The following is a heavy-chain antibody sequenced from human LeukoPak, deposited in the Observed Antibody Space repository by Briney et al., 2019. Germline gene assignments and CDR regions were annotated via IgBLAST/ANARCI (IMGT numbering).Heavy chain of an antibody. CDR1: EFTVSSNY. V-gene: IGHV3-66*02. Sequence: GGSLRLSCAASEFTVSSNYMSWVRQAPGKGLEWVSVIYSGGSTYYADSVKGRFTISRDNSKNTLYLQMNSLRAEDTAVYYCASVSSGWEQYFQHWGQGTLVTVSS. J-gene: IGHJ1*01. CDR2: IYSGGST. CDR3: ASVSSGWEQYFQH. D-gene: IGHD6-19*01.